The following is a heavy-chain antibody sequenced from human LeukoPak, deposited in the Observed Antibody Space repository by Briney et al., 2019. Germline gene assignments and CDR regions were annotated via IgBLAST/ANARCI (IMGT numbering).Heavy chain of an antibody. CDR2: ISGSGGST. V-gene: IGHV3-23*01. CDR1: GFTFSSYA. Sequence: GGSLRLSCAASGFTFSSYAMSWVRQAPGKGLEWVSAISGSGGSTYYADSVKGRFTISRDNAKNSLYLQMNSLRAEDTAVYYCASRYCSGGSCYPLRDYWGQGTLVTVSS. D-gene: IGHD2-15*01. J-gene: IGHJ4*02. CDR3: ASRYCSGGSCYPLRDY.